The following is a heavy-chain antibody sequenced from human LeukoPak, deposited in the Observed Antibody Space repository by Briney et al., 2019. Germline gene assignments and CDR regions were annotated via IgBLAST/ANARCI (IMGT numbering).Heavy chain of an antibody. J-gene: IGHJ4*02. Sequence: SETLSLTCTVSGASMRSYYWSWIRQPPGKGLEWIGYIYYDGSTTYNPSLKSRVTISVDTSKNQFSLKLTSVTAADTAVYYCARLLAVAGTPFDYWGQGTLVTVSS. V-gene: IGHV4-59*01. CDR1: GASMRSYY. D-gene: IGHD6-19*01. CDR2: IYYDGST. CDR3: ARLLAVAGTPFDY.